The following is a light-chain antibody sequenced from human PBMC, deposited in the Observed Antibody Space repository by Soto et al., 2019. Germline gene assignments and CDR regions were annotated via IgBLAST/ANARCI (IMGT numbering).Light chain of an antibody. Sequence: ETVLTQSPGTLSLSPGERATLSCRASQSSSSYLTWYQQRPCQAPRLLIYAASRRATGIPDRFSGSGSGTDFTLTISRLEPEDFAVYYCQQYSTSPITFGQGTRLEIK. V-gene: IGKV3-20*01. CDR3: QQYSTSPIT. J-gene: IGKJ5*01. CDR1: QSSSSY. CDR2: AAS.